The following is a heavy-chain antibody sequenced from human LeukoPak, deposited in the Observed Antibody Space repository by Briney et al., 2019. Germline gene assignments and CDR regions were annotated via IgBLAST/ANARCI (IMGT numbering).Heavy chain of an antibody. Sequence: PGGSLRLSCAASGFTFSDYYMSWIRQAPGKGLEWVSYISSSGSTIYYADSVRGRFTISRDNAKNSLYLQMNSLRAEDTAVYYCARDYYYDSSGYSYYWGQGTLVTVSS. CDR2: ISSSGSTI. V-gene: IGHV3-11*01. CDR3: ARDYYYDSSGYSYY. J-gene: IGHJ4*02. D-gene: IGHD3-22*01. CDR1: GFTFSDYY.